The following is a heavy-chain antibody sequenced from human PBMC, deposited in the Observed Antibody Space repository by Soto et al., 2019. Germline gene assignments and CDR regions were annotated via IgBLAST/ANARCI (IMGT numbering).Heavy chain of an antibody. J-gene: IGHJ4*02. CDR2: IYHSGST. Sequence: SETLSLGCTVSGGSISSGNWWSWVRQPPGKGREWIGEIYHSGSTNYNPSLKSRVTISVDNSKNQFFLMLTSVTAADTAVYYCARDISGAVPFDYWGQGNLVTVSS. CDR3: ARDISGAVPFDY. CDR1: GGSISSGNW. D-gene: IGHD6-19*01. V-gene: IGHV4-4*02.